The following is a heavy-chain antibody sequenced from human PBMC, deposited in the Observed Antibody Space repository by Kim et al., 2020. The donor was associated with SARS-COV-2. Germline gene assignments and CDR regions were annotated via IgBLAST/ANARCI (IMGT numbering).Heavy chain of an antibody. CDR2: ISAYNGNT. CDR3: ARVVRDIVVVPAAWGFDY. D-gene: IGHD2-2*01. J-gene: IGHJ4*02. V-gene: IGHV1-18*01. Sequence: ASVKVSCKASGYTFTSYGISWVRQAPGQGLEWMGWISAYNGNTNYAQKLQGRVTMTTDTSTSTAYMELRSLRSDDTAVYYCARVVRDIVVVPAAWGFDYWGQGTLVTVSS. CDR1: GYTFTSYG.